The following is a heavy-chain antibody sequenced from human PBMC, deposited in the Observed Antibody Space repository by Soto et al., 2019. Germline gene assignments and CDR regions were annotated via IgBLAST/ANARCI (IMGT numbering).Heavy chain of an antibody. V-gene: IGHV3-11*01. Sequence: GGSLRLSCSASGFSFSDYYMSWIRQAPGKGLEWVSLISTSGSSTDYADSVKGRFTISRDNAKNSLSLQMNSLRAEDTAVYYCAKLARDYCDYMDVWGKGTTVTVSS. J-gene: IGHJ6*03. CDR2: ISTSGSST. CDR3: AKLARDYCDYMDV. CDR1: GFSFSDYY. D-gene: IGHD3-3*02.